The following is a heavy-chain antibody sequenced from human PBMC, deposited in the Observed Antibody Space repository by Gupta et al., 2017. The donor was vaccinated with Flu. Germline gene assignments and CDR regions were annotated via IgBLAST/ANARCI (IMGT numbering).Heavy chain of an antibody. CDR1: S. CDR2: VNINSKYI. Sequence: SMNWIRQSPGKGLEWVSSVNINSKYIFYADSVRGRFTISRDNVKNALYLQMNSLRAEDTAVYYCARLRVGGTGFIDHWGQGALVTVSS. V-gene: IGHV3-21*06. J-gene: IGHJ4*02. CDR3: ARLRVGGTGFIDH. D-gene: IGHD6-19*01.